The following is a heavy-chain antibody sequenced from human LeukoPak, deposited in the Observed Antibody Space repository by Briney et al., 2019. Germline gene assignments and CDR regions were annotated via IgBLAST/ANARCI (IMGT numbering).Heavy chain of an antibody. D-gene: IGHD5-12*01. CDR1: GFSFSSSW. V-gene: IGHV3-74*01. Sequence: GGSLRLSCAASGFSFSSSWMHWVRQVPGKGLKWFSRINDDETSTTYAESVKGRSTISRDSSKNTLNLQMNSLRPEDTAVYSCARARPSMWIDYWGQGTLVTVSS. CDR2: INDDETST. CDR3: ARARPSMWIDY. J-gene: IGHJ4*02.